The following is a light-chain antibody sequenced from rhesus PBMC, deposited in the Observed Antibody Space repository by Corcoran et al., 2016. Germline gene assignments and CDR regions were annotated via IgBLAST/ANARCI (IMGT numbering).Light chain of an antibody. CDR3: QHYNSATWT. V-gene: IGKV1S8*01. CDR1: QDITND. J-gene: IGKJ1*01. CDR2: ESS. Sequence: DIQMTQSPSSLSASVGDRVAITCRASQDITNDLAWYQQKPGVTPKLLIFESSSLQSGIASRFSGSGSGTDFTLTISSLQSEDFATYFCQHYNSATWTFGQGTKVEIK.